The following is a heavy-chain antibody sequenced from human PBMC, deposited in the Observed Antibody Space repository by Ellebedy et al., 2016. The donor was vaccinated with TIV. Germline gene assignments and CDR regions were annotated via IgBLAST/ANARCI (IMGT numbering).Heavy chain of an antibody. CDR3: ARVSSRQWLVRYFDY. CDR2: IKQDGSEK. D-gene: IGHD6-19*01. V-gene: IGHV3-7*01. CDR1: GFTFSSYW. J-gene: IGHJ4*02. Sequence: GESLKISCAASGFTFSSYWMSWVRQAPGKGLEWVANIKQDGSEKYYVDSVKGRFTISRDNAKNTLYLQMNSLRAEDTAVYYCARVSSRQWLVRYFDYWGQGTLVTVSS.